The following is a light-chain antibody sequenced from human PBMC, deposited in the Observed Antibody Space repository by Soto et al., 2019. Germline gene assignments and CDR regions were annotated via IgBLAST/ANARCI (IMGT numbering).Light chain of an antibody. V-gene: IGLV4-69*01. Sequence: QLVLTQSPSASASLGASVKLTCTLSSGHSSYAIAWHQQQPEKGPRHLMKLDSDGSHTKGDAIPDRFSGSSSGAERYLTISSIQSEDEADYYCQTWGTGIHVVFGGGTQLTVL. CDR2: LDSDGSH. J-gene: IGLJ2*01. CDR3: QTWGTGIHVV. CDR1: SGHSSYA.